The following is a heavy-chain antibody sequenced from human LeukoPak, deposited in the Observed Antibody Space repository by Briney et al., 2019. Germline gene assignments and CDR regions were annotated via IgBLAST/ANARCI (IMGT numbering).Heavy chain of an antibody. V-gene: IGHV4-59*08. Sequence: SETLPLTCTVSGDSISTYYWSWIRQPPGKGLEWIGYIYYSGSTNYNPSLKSRVTISVDTSKNQSSLKLSSVTAADTAVYYCARRSAASQQQLNWFDPWGQGTLVTVSS. CDR2: IYYSGST. CDR3: ARRSAASQQQLNWFDP. D-gene: IGHD6-13*01. CDR1: GDSISTYY. J-gene: IGHJ5*02.